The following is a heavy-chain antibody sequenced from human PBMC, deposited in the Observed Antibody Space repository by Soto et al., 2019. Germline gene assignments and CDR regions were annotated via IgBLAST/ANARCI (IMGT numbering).Heavy chain of an antibody. V-gene: IGHV4-59*01. D-gene: IGHD1-1*01. CDR1: GGSINSYY. Sequence: KPSETLSLTCTVSGGSINSYYWSWIRQPPSKGLEWLGNVYYSGNTNYNPSFQSRVTISVDTSNKWFAVKLSSVTAADTAVYYCARQNWLDTTGYVVGHDYHGLDVWGQGTTVTVSS. CDR2: VYYSGNT. J-gene: IGHJ6*02. CDR3: ARQNWLDTTGYVVGHDYHGLDV.